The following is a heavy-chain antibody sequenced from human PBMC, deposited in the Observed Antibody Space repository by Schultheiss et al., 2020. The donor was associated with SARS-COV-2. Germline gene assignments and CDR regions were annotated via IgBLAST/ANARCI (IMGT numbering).Heavy chain of an antibody. Sequence: GESLKISCAASGFTFSDYYMSWIRQAPGKGLEWVSYISSSSSYTNYADSVKGRFTISRDNAKNSLYLQMNSLRAEDTAVYYCARAGIAVAGVYYYYGMDVWGQGTTVTVSS. CDR3: ARAGIAVAGVYYYYGMDV. V-gene: IGHV3-11*06. CDR1: GFTFSDYY. D-gene: IGHD6-19*01. J-gene: IGHJ6*02. CDR2: ISSSSSYT.